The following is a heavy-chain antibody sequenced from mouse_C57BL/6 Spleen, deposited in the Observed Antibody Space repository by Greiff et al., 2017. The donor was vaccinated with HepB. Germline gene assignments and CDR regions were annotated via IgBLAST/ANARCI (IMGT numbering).Heavy chain of an antibody. V-gene: IGHV5-17*01. CDR1: GFTFSDYG. CDR2: ISSGSSTI. D-gene: IGHD1-1*01. Sequence: EVQGVESGGGLVKPGGSLKLSCAASGFTFSDYGMHWVRQAPEKGLEWVAYISSGSSTIYYADTVKGRFTISRDNAKNTLFLQMTSLRSEDTAMYYCARWLYYYGSSYLDYWGQGTTLTVSS. CDR3: ARWLYYYGSSYLDY. J-gene: IGHJ2*01.